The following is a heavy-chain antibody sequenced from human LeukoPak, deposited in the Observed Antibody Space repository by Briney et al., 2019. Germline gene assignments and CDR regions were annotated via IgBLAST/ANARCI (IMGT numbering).Heavy chain of an antibody. D-gene: IGHD5-24*01. CDR2: IIPIFGTA. CDR3: ARDTVEMATIRYYHYYMDV. Sequence: SVKVSCKASGGTFSSYAISWVRQAPGQGLEWMGGIIPIFGTANYAQKFQGRVTITADESTSTAYMELSSLRSEDTAVYYCARDTVEMATIRYYHYYMDVWGKGTTVTVSS. J-gene: IGHJ6*03. V-gene: IGHV1-69*01. CDR1: GGTFSSYA.